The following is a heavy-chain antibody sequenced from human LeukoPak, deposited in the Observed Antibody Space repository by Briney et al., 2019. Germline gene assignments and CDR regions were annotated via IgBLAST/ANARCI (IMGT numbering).Heavy chain of an antibody. CDR1: GFTVSSNY. J-gene: IGHJ3*02. V-gene: IGHV3-53*01. D-gene: IGHD6-19*01. CDR3: ARARQWLLGLGRAFDI. CDR2: IYSGGST. Sequence: PGGSLRLSCAASGFTVSSNYMSWVRQAPGKGLEWVSVIYSGGSTYYADSAKGRFTISRDNSKNTLYLQMNSLRAEDTAVYYCARARQWLLGLGRAFDIWGQGTMVTASS.